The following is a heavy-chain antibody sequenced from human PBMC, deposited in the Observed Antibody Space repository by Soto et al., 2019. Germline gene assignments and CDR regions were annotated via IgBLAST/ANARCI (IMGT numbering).Heavy chain of an antibody. CDR3: ATAGIRFLEWFLAFDI. CDR2: FDPEDGET. D-gene: IGHD3-3*01. CDR1: GYTLTELS. J-gene: IGHJ3*02. V-gene: IGHV1-24*01. Sequence: GASVKVSCKVSGYTLTELSMHWVRQAPGKGLEWMGGFDPEDGETIYAQKFQGRVTMTEDTSTDTAYMELSSLRSEDTAVYYCATAGIRFLEWFLAFDIWGQGTMVTVS.